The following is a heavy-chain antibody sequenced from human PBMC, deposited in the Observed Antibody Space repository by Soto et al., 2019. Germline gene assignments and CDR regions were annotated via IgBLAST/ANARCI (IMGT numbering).Heavy chain of an antibody. CDR1: GFTFSSYG. Sequence: GSLRLSCAASGFTFSSYGMHWVRQAPGKGLEWVAVIWYDGSNKYYADSVKGRFTISRDNSKNTLYLQRSSLKASDTAMYYCARRVTMGDAFDIWGQGTMVTVSS. D-gene: IGHD3-10*01. CDR3: ARRVTMGDAFDI. V-gene: IGHV3-33*01. J-gene: IGHJ3*02. CDR2: IWYDGSNK.